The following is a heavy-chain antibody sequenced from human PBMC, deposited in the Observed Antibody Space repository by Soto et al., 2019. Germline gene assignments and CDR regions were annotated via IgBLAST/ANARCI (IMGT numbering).Heavy chain of an antibody. CDR3: ARTHITGTGFYYDLDV. J-gene: IGHJ6*02. D-gene: IGHD1-7*01. CDR2: IDPSDSYT. CDR1: GYSFTSYW. V-gene: IGHV5-10-1*01. Sequence: GESLKISCKGSGYSFTSYWISWVRQMPGKGLEWMGRIDPSDSYTNYSPSFQGHVTISADKSISTAYLQWSSLKASDTAMYYCARTHITGTGFYYDLDVWGQGTTVTVSS.